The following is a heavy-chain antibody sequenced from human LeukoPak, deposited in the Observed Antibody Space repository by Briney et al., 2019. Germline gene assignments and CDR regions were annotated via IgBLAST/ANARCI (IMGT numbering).Heavy chain of an antibody. J-gene: IGHJ6*02. Sequence: GGSLRLSCAASGFTFSSYSMNWVRQAPGKGLEWVSSISSSSSYIYYADSVKGRSTTSRDNAKNSLYLQMNSLRAEDTAVYYCARGRAAAGGTYYYYGMDVWGQGTTVTVSS. CDR2: ISSSSSYI. CDR1: GFTFSSYS. V-gene: IGHV3-21*01. D-gene: IGHD6-13*01. CDR3: ARGRAAAGGTYYYYGMDV.